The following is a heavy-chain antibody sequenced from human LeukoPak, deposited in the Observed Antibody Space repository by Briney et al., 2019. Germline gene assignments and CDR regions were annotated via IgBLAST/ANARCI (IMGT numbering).Heavy chain of an antibody. Sequence: PGGSLRLSCAASGFILSSYWMGWVRQAPGKGLEWVANIKRDGSEKYYVDSVKGRFTISRDNAQNSLYLQMNSLRAEDTAVYYCARDKEAAVDFWSGYYPLWGQGTLVTVSS. J-gene: IGHJ4*02. D-gene: IGHD3-3*01. V-gene: IGHV3-7*01. CDR3: ARDKEAAVDFWSGYYPL. CDR1: GFILSSYW. CDR2: IKRDGSEK.